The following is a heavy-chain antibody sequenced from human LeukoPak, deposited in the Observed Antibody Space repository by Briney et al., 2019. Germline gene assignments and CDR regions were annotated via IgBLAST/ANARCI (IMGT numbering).Heavy chain of an antibody. Sequence: GGSLTLSCAASGFSFSTFGMHWAPRAPGKGLEWVAVIWNDGSKKLYAESVKGRFTISRDNSQNTLYPQMNRLRAEDTAVYYCGRDSLGGDYWGQGTLVTVSS. J-gene: IGHJ4*02. CDR1: GFSFSTFG. D-gene: IGHD3-16*01. CDR2: IWNDGSKK. CDR3: GRDSLGGDY. V-gene: IGHV3-33*08.